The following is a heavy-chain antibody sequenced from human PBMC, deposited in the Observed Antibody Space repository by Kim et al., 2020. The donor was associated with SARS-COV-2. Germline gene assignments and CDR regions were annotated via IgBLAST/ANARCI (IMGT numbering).Heavy chain of an antibody. D-gene: IGHD3-3*01. V-gene: IGHV3-30*07. Sequence: GRFTISRDNSKNTLYLQMNSLRAEDTAVYYCASGFFGVVPPLDYYYGMDVWGQGTTVTVSS. J-gene: IGHJ6*02. CDR3: ASGFFGVVPPLDYYYGMDV.